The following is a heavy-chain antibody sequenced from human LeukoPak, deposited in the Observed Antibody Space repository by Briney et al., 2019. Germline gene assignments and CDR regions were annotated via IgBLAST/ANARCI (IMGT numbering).Heavy chain of an antibody. CDR3: ARGRSGYYFYFDY. Sequence: PGGSLRLSCAASGFTFSSYGMHWVRQAPGKGLEWVAFIRYDGSNKYYADSVKGRFTISRDNSKNTLYLQMNSLRAEDTAVYYCARGRSGYYFYFDYWGQGTLVTVSS. CDR1: GFTFSSYG. CDR2: IRYDGSNK. D-gene: IGHD3-22*01. J-gene: IGHJ4*02. V-gene: IGHV3-30*02.